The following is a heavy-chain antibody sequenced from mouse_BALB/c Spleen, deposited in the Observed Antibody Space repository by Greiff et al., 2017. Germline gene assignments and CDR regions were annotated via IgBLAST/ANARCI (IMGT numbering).Heavy chain of an antibody. CDR1: GFTFSDFY. J-gene: IGHJ1*01. CDR3: ARDAPSTATWYFDV. D-gene: IGHD1-2*01. Sequence: EVQGVESGGGLVQPGGSLRLSCATSGFTFSDFYMEWVRQPPGKRLEWIAASRNKANDYTTEYSASVKGRFIVSRDTSQSILYLQMNALRAEDTAIYYCARDAPSTATWYFDVWGAGTTVTVSS. CDR2: SRNKANDYTT. V-gene: IGHV7-1*02.